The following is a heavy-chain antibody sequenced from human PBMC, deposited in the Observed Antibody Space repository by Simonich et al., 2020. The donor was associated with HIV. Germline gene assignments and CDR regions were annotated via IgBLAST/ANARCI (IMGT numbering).Heavy chain of an antibody. D-gene: IGHD3-3*01. V-gene: IGHV1-2*06. J-gene: IGHJ3*02. Sequence: QVQLVQSGAEVKKPGASVKVSCKASGYTFIGYYMHWVRQAPGQGLEWNGRFKPNSGGTNYAQKFQGRVTMTRETSISTAYMELSRLRSDDTAVYYCARSRSGPFDAFDIWGQGTMVTVSS. CDR2: FKPNSGGT. CDR1: GYTFIGYY. CDR3: ARSRSGPFDAFDI.